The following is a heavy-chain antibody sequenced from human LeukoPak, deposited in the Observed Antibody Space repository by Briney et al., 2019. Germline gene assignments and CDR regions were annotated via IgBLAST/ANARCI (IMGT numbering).Heavy chain of an antibody. Sequence: PSQTLSLTCTVSGGSISSGGYYWSWIRQHPGKGLEWIGYIYYSGSTNYNPSLKSRVTISVDTSKNQFSLKLSSVTAADTAVYYCARDGLGLIGYSAFDIWGQGTMVTVSS. CDR2: IYYSGST. CDR1: GGSISSGGYY. CDR3: ARDGLGLIGYSAFDI. J-gene: IGHJ3*02. V-gene: IGHV4-61*08. D-gene: IGHD3-22*01.